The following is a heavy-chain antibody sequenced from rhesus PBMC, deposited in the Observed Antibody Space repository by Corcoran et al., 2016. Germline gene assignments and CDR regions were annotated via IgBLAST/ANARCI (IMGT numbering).Heavy chain of an antibody. J-gene: IGHJ6*01. CDR1: GGSISDSYY. CDR3: ARSYSRRGLDS. CDR2: IYGSGGST. Sequence: QVQLQESGPGLVKPSETLSLTCTVPGGSISDSYYWSWIRQPPGKGLEWMGRIYGSGGSTNYNPSLKSRVTISRDTSKNQFSLKLSSVTAADTAVYYCARSYSRRGLDSWGQGVVVTVSS. V-gene: IGHV4-160*01. D-gene: IGHD6-13*01.